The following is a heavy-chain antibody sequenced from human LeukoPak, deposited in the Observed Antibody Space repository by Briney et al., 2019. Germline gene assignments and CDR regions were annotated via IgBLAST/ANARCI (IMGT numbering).Heavy chain of an antibody. Sequence: GGSLRLSCSASGFTFSSYAMHWVRQAPGKGLGYVSAISSNGGSKYYADSVKGRFTISRDNSKNTLYLQMSSLRAEDTAVYYCVKGNVLRYFDWPAPFDYWGQGTLVTVSS. CDR1: GFTFSSYA. J-gene: IGHJ4*02. CDR2: ISSNGGSK. CDR3: VKGNVLRYFDWPAPFDY. V-gene: IGHV3-64D*06. D-gene: IGHD3-9*01.